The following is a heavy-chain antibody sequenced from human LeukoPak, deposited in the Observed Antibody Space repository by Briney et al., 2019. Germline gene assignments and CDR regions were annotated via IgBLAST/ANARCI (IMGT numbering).Heavy chain of an antibody. CDR2: INTDGTTT. Sequence: GGSLRLSCAASGFTFSDYWIHWVLQAPGKGLVWVSLINTDGTTTSYADSVKGRFTISRDNAKNTLYLQMSSLRAEDTAVYYCVSFYETYWGRGTLVTVSS. V-gene: IGHV3-74*01. J-gene: IGHJ4*02. CDR3: VSFYETY. D-gene: IGHD2/OR15-2a*01. CDR1: GFTFSDYW.